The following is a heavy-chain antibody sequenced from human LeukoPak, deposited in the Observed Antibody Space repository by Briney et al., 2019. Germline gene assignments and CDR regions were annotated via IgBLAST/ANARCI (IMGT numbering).Heavy chain of an antibody. CDR1: GFTFSNAW. Sequence: PGGSLRLSCAASGFTFSNAWMSWVRQAPGKGLEWVGRIKSKTDGGTTDYAAPVKGRFTISRDDSKNTLYLQMNSLKTEDTAVYYCTTNPTDSSGWPQLDYWGQGTLVTVSS. CDR3: TTNPTDSSGWPQLDY. CDR2: IKSKTDGGTT. D-gene: IGHD6-19*01. J-gene: IGHJ4*02. V-gene: IGHV3-15*01.